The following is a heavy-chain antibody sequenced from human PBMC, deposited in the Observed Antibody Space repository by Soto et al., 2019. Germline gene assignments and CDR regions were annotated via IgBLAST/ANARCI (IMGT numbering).Heavy chain of an antibody. V-gene: IGHV4-59*08. CDR1: GGSISGYS. Sequence: SETLSLTCTVSGGSISGYSWSWIQQPPGKGLEWIGYIYFSGSTNYNPSLKSRVTISVATPKNQFSLKLNSVTAADTAIYYCARQVVVQARAQNWFDPWGQGTMVTVS. CDR2: IYFSGST. D-gene: IGHD2-2*01. CDR3: ARQVVVQARAQNWFDP. J-gene: IGHJ5*02.